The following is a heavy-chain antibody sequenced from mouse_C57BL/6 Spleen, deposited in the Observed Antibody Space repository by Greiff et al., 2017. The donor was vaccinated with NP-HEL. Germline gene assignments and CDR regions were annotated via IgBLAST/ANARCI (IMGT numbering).Heavy chain of an antibody. CDR2: IDPSDSYT. CDR3: ARWHYGSSSDY. Sequence: QVQLKQPGAELVMPGASVKLSCKASGYTFTSYWMHWVKQRPGQGLEWIGEIDPSDSYTNYNQKFKGKSTLTVDKSSSTAYMQLSSLTSEDSAVYYCARWHYGSSSDYWGQGTTLTVSS. CDR1: GYTFTSYW. D-gene: IGHD1-1*01. J-gene: IGHJ2*01. V-gene: IGHV1-69*01.